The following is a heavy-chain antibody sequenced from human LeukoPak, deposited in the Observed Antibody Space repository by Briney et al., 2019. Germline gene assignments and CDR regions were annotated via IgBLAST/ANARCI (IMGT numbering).Heavy chain of an antibody. CDR2: IIPIFGTA. V-gene: IGHV1-69*13. CDR3: AGYSGSYPMDY. CDR1: GGTFSSYA. D-gene: IGHD1-26*01. J-gene: IGHJ4*02. Sequence: ASVKVSCKASGGTFSSYAISWVRQAPGQGLEWMGGIIPIFGTANYAQKFQVRVTITADESTSTAYMELSSLRSEDTAVYYCAGYSGSYPMDYWGQGTLVTVSS.